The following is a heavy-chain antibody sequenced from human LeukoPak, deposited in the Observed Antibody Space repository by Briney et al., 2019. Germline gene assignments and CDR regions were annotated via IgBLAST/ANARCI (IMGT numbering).Heavy chain of an antibody. CDR1: GFTFSSYA. CDR2: ISGSGYST. D-gene: IGHD5-12*01. V-gene: IGHV3-23*01. Sequence: GRSLRLSCAVSGFTFSSYAMSWVRDAPGKGLEWVSAISGSGYSTYDADSVKGRFTISRDNSKNTLYLQMNSLRAEDTAVYYCAKEAGYSGYDYPDYWGQGSLVSVSS. CDR3: AKEAGYSGYDYPDY. J-gene: IGHJ4*02.